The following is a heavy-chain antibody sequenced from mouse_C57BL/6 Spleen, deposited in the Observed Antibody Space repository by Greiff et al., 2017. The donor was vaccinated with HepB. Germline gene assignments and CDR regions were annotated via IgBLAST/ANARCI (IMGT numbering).Heavy chain of an antibody. CDR1: GFTFSSYA. J-gene: IGHJ4*01. D-gene: IGHD2-3*01. CDR3: TRSYDGYYVYYAMDY. Sequence: DVMLVESGEGLVKPGGSLKLSCAASGFTFSSYAMSWVRQTPEKRLEWVAYISSGGDYIYYADTVKGRFTISRDNARNTLYLQMSSLKSEDTAMYYCTRSYDGYYVYYAMDYWGQGTSVTVSS. V-gene: IGHV5-9-1*02. CDR2: ISSGGDYI.